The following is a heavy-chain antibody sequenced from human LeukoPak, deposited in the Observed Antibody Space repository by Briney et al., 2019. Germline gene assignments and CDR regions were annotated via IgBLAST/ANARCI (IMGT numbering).Heavy chain of an antibody. CDR3: ARDGGYCSSTSCYHYYYYYMDV. D-gene: IGHD2-2*03. Sequence: GGSLRLSCAASGFTFSSYAMSWVRQAPGKGLEWVSAISGSGGSTYYADSVKGRFTISRDNSKNTLYLQMNSLRAEDTAVYYCARDGGYCSSTSCYHYYYYYMDVWGKGTTVTVSS. CDR2: ISGSGGST. V-gene: IGHV3-23*01. CDR1: GFTFSSYA. J-gene: IGHJ6*03.